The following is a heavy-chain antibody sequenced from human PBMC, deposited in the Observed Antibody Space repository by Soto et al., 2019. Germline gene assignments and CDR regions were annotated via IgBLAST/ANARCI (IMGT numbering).Heavy chain of an antibody. CDR3: ARDQLYYNDISGRPLNAFDV. D-gene: IGHD3-22*01. J-gene: IGHJ3*01. CDR2: IDSDGSST. Sequence: GSLRLSCAASGFTFSSYWMHWVRQTPEKGLVWVSHIDSDGSSTTYADSVKGRFTISRDNAKNTLYLQMNSLRAEDTAVYYCARDQLYYNDISGRPLNAFDVWGQGTMVTVSS. V-gene: IGHV3-74*01. CDR1: GFTFSSYW.